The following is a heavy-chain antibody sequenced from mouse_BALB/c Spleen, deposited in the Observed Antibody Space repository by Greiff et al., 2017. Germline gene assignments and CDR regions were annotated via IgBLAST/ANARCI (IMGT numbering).Heavy chain of an antibody. D-gene: IGHD2-1*01. CDR3: TRRGNGAMDN. J-gene: IGHJ4*01. V-gene: IGHV1-69*02. CDR1: GYTFTSYW. CDR2: IYPSDSYT. Sequence: QVQLQQPGAELVRPGASVKLSCKASGYTFTSYWINWVKQRPGQGLEWIGNIYPSDSYTNYNQKFKDKATLTVDKSSSTAYMQLSSPTSEDSAVYYCTRRGNGAMDNWGQGTSVTVSS.